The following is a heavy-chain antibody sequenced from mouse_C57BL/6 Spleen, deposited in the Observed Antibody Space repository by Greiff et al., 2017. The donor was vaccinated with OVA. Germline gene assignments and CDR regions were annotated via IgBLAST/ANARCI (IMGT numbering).Heavy chain of an antibody. CDR3: ARCYDSSYWYFDV. CDR2: INPEDGET. CDR1: GFNIKDYY. J-gene: IGHJ1*03. Sequence: VQLQQSGAELVKPGASVKLSCTASGFNIKDYYMHWVKQRTEQGLEWIGRINPEDGETKYAPKFQGKATITEDTSSTTAYLQLNSLTSEDTAVYYCARCYDSSYWYFDVWGTGTTVTVSS. D-gene: IGHD1-1*01. V-gene: IGHV14-2*01.